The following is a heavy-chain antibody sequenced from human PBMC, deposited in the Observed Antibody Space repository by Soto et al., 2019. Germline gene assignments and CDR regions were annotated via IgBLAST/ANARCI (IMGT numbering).Heavy chain of an antibody. Sequence: SVKVSCKAARVAFSKFIVTWVRQAPGLGLEWVGGIIPIFGTANYAQKFQGRVTITADESTSTSYMEVNNLRSEDTAVYYCAKVRYSSPMGYYYGMDVWGQGTTVTVSS. CDR2: IIPIFGTA. D-gene: IGHD6-19*01. CDR3: AKVRYSSPMGYYYGMDV. V-gene: IGHV1-69*13. CDR1: RVAFSKFI. J-gene: IGHJ6*02.